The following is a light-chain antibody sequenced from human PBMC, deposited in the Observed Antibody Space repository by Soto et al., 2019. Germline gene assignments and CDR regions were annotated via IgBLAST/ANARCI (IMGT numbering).Light chain of an antibody. V-gene: IGKV1-39*01. CDR3: QQSDSLPYT. Sequence: DIQMTQSPSSLSASVGDRITIACRTSKRINNYLHWYQHKPGKAPELLISRVSTLQSGVPSRFSGSGSGTDFTLTISSLQPEDFATYYCQQSDSLPYTFGQGTKLEI. J-gene: IGKJ2*01. CDR1: KRINNY. CDR2: RVS.